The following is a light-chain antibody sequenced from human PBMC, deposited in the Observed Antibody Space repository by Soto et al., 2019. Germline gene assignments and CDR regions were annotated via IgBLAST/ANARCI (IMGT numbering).Light chain of an antibody. J-gene: IGKJ1*01. CDR1: ESFTDY. CDR3: QQRIDSPWP. CDR2: DVS. Sequence: EIVLTQSPATLSLSRGERGTLSCRASESFTDYLAWYQQKPGQAPRLLVYDVSNRATGIPARFSGGGSGTDFTLTISNVEPEDFAVYHCQQRIDSPWPFAKGTKVDI. V-gene: IGKV3-11*01.